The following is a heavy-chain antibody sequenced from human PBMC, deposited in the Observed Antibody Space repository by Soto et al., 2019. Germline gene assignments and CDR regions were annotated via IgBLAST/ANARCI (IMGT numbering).Heavy chain of an antibody. J-gene: IGHJ4*02. D-gene: IGHD1-1*01. CDR2: ISAHNGNT. CDR3: ARGRYGDY. V-gene: IGHV1-18*01. Sequence: QVHLVQSGAAVKKPGASVKVSCKGSGYAFTTYGITWVRQAPGQGLEWMGWISAHNGNTNYAQKLQGRVTVTRDTSTSTAYMELRSLRSDDTAVYNCARGRYGDYWGQGALVTVSS. CDR1: GYAFTTYG.